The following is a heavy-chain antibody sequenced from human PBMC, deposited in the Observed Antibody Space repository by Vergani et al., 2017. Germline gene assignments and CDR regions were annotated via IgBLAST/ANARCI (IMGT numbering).Heavy chain of an antibody. CDR2: IYSSGRT. CDR3: ARHSTVEWLVKLGWIDP. D-gene: IGHD6-19*01. CDR1: GASIRSSNYY. Sequence: QLQLQESGPGLVKPSATLSLTCSVSGASIRSSNYYWGWIRQPPGKGLEWIASIYSSGRTYYNPSLKSRVSISVDTSKNQFSLKLSSVTAADTAVYFCARHSTVEWLVKLGWIDPWGQGIRVTVSS. J-gene: IGHJ5*02. V-gene: IGHV4-39*01.